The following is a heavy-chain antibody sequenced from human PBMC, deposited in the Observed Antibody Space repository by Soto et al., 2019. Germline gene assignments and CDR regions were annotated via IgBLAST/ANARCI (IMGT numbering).Heavy chain of an antibody. CDR1: GGTFSSYA. D-gene: IGHD3-16*01. CDR3: ARELTLRDYFDY. CDR2: IIPIFGTA. V-gene: IGHV1-69*13. J-gene: IGHJ4*02. Sequence: SVKVSCKASGGTFSSYAISWVRQAPGQGLEWMGGIIPIFGTANYAQKFQGRVTITADESTSTAYMELSSLRSEDTAVYYCARELTLRDYFDYWGQGTLVTVSS.